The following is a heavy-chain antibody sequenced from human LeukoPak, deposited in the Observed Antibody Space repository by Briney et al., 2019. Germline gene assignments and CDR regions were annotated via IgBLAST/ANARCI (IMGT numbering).Heavy chain of an antibody. CDR1: GFTFSSYG. D-gene: IGHD2-15*01. CDR3: AKAPLGRCSGAICYYFDY. V-gene: IGHV3-21*04. CDR2: ISSSSSYI. J-gene: IGHJ4*02. Sequence: GGSLRLSCAASGFTFSSYGMHWVRQAPGKGLEWVSSISSSSSYIYYADSVKGRFTISRDNAKNSLYLQMNSLRAEDAAVYYCAKAPLGRCSGAICYYFDYWGQGTLVTVSS.